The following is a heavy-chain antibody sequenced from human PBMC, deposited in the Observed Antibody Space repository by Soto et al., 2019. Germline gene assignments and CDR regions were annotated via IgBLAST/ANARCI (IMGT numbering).Heavy chain of an antibody. CDR3: AKAHPRITMVRGVRPYYYYYYGMDV. D-gene: IGHD3-10*01. Sequence: QPGGSLRLSCAASGFTFSSYAMSWVRQAPGKGLEWVSAISGSGGSTYYADSVKGRFTISRDNSKNTLYLQMNSLRAEDTAVYYCAKAHPRITMVRGVRPYYYYYYGMDVWGQGTTVTVSS. J-gene: IGHJ6*02. V-gene: IGHV3-23*01. CDR2: ISGSGGST. CDR1: GFTFSSYA.